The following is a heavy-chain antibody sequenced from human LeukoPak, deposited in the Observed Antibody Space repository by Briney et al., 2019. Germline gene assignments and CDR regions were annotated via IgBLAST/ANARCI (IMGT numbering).Heavy chain of an antibody. V-gene: IGHV3-48*03. CDR3: ARRYCSSTSCTLDY. Sequence: GGSLRLSCAASGFTFSTYEMNWVRQAPGRGLEWVSYISSGGSTTFYADSVKGRLTISRDNAKNSLYLQMNNLRGDDTAVYYCARRYCSSTSCTLDYWGQGTQVTVSS. D-gene: IGHD2-2*01. J-gene: IGHJ4*02. CDR1: GFTFSTYE. CDR2: ISSGGSTT.